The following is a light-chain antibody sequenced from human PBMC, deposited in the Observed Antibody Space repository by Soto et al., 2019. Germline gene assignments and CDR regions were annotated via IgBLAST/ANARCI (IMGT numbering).Light chain of an antibody. CDR1: QSVASRN. Sequence: EIVLTQSPGTLSWSPGERATLSCRASQSVASRNLAWYQQKSGQAPRLLIYGASSRAIHTPDRFSGSGSGKDFTLTISGLEPEYFPVYYCQHFGKSHWTFGQGSQVDIX. CDR3: QHFGKSHWT. CDR2: GAS. J-gene: IGKJ1*01. V-gene: IGKV3-20*01.